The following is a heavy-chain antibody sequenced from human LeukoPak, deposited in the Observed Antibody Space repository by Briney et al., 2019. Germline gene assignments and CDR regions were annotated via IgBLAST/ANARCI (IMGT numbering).Heavy chain of an antibody. V-gene: IGHV3-23*01. D-gene: IGHD3-22*01. J-gene: IGHJ4*02. CDR2: LSGSGITT. CDR1: GFNFDQYW. Sequence: GGSLRLSCAASGFNFDQYWMTWVRQAPGKGLEWVSTLSGSGITTYYADSVKGRFTISRDNSKNTLYLQMNSLRAEDTAVYYCAKDRYYYDSSGYYSDYWGQGTLVTVSS. CDR3: AKDRYYYDSSGYYSDY.